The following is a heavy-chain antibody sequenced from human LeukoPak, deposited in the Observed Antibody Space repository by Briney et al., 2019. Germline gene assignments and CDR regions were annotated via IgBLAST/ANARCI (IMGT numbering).Heavy chain of an antibody. CDR2: MSWNRGNI. J-gene: IGHJ4*02. CDR3: AKVGTSGGFDY. CDR1: GFTLEDYA. D-gene: IGHD1-26*01. V-gene: IGHV3-9*01. Sequence: GGPLRLSCAASGFTLEDYAVHCVREAPGKGLEWGSGMSWNRGNIGYADSVKGLFTISRDNAKNSLYLQMNSLRAEDTALYYCAKVGTSGGFDYWGQGTLVTVSS.